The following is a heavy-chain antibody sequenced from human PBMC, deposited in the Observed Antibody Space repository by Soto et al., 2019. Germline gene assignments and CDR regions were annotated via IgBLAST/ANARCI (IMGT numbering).Heavy chain of an antibody. V-gene: IGHV4-39*07. CDR2: INHSGST. J-gene: IGHJ4*02. CDR1: GGSVSSGSYY. D-gene: IGHD6-6*01. CDR3: ARLPPYSSSSGLKDY. Sequence: SETLSLTCTVSGGSVSSGSYYWSWIRQPPGKGLEWIGEINHSGSTNYNPSLKSRVTISVDTSKNQFSLKLSSVTAADTAVYYCARLPPYSSSSGLKDYWGQGTLVTVSS.